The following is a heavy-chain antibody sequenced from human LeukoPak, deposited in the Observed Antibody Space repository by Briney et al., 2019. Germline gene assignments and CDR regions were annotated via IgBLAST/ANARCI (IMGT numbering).Heavy chain of an antibody. Sequence: SETLSLTCAVYGGSFSGYYWSWIRQPPGKGLEWIGEINHSGSTNYNPSLKSRVTISVDTSKNQSSLKLSSVAAADTAVYYCARRGYSYGFLFRLEDYWGQGTLVTVSS. D-gene: IGHD5-18*01. CDR3: ARRGYSYGFLFRLEDY. CDR2: INHSGST. CDR1: GGSFSGYY. V-gene: IGHV4-34*01. J-gene: IGHJ4*02.